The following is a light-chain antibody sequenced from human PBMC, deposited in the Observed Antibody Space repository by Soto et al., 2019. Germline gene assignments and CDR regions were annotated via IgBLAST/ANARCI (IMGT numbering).Light chain of an antibody. V-gene: IGKV3-20*01. CDR3: QHYGGSSRT. CDR2: GTS. CDR1: QSVSSNY. Sequence: EIVLTQSPGTLSLSPGERATLSCRASQSVSSNYLAWYQQKPAQAPRLLIYGTSSRATGIPDRFSGSGSGTGFTLTISRLEPEDFAVYYCQHYGGSSRTFGQGTKVDIK. J-gene: IGKJ1*01.